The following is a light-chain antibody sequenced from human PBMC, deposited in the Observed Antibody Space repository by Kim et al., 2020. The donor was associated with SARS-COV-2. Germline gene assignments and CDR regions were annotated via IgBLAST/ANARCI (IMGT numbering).Light chain of an antibody. CDR3: EQYSSSPAT. V-gene: IGKV3-20*01. CDR2: GAS. J-gene: IGKJ1*01. Sequence: SPGDRAHLACRASLSVSCNYFAWYQQKPGQAPRLLIYGASSRATGIPERFSGSGSGTDFTLTITRLEPEDFAVYYCEQYSSSPATCGQGTKVDIK. CDR1: LSVSCNY.